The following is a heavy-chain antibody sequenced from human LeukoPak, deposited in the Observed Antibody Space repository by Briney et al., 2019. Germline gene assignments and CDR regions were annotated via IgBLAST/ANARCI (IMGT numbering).Heavy chain of an antibody. Sequence: SVKVSCKASGGKLDNYAISWVRQAPGQGLKWMGRIVPIFGSTNFAQKFQARLTIAADKATNTLYLELTNLRSDDTAVYYCAREPGGVRRYFDYWDQGTLVTVSS. D-gene: IGHD1-26*01. V-gene: IGHV1-69*06. J-gene: IGHJ4*02. CDR2: IVPIFGST. CDR1: GGKLDNYA. CDR3: AREPGGVRRYFDY.